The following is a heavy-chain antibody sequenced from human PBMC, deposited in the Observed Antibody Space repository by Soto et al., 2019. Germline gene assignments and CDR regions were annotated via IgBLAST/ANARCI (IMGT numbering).Heavy chain of an antibody. CDR2: IIPIFGTA. CDR1: GGTFSSYA. Sequence: SVKVSCKASGGTFSSYAISWVRQAPGQGLEWMGGIIPIFGTANYAQKFQGRVTITADESTSTAYMELSSLRSEDTAVYYCARLTDDYYDSSGYWRETGHRFDPWG. J-gene: IGHJ5*02. V-gene: IGHV1-69*13. D-gene: IGHD3-22*01. CDR3: ARLTDDYYDSSGYWRETGHRFDP.